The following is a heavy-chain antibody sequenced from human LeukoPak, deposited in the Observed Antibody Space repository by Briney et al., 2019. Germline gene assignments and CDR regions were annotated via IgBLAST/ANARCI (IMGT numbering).Heavy chain of an antibody. Sequence: GGSLRLSCAASGFTFVSYGMSWVRQAPGKGLEWVSFITPNADRTSYADSVEGRFTISRDNAKSTLYLQMNSLREEDTAIYYCARDGGGLAYWGQGTLATVSS. D-gene: IGHD2-15*01. CDR1: GFTFVSYG. J-gene: IGHJ4*02. CDR2: ITPNADRT. V-gene: IGHV3-23*01. CDR3: ARDGGGLAY.